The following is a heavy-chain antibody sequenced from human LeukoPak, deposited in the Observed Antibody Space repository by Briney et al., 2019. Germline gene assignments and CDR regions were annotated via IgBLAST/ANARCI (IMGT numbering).Heavy chain of an antibody. CDR2: ISSSGSTI. J-gene: IGHJ3*02. D-gene: IGHD3-22*01. Sequence: KAGGSLRLSCAASGFTFSDYYMSWIRQAPGKGLEWVSYISSSGSTIYYADSVKGRFTISRDNAKNSLYLQMNSLRAEDTAVYYCARALRITMIVVATRPRAFDIWGQGTMVTVSS. V-gene: IGHV3-11*01. CDR1: GFTFSDYY. CDR3: ARALRITMIVVATRPRAFDI.